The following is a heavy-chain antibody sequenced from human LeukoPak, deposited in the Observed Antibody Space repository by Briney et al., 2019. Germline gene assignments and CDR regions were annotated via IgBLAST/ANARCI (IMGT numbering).Heavy chain of an antibody. V-gene: IGHV3-30*04. CDR1: GFTFRSFV. Sequence: PGGSLRLSCAASGFTFRSFVMHWVRQAPGKGLEWVAAISYEDGSNKYYADYVKGRFTISRDNSKYTVNLEINSLRVEGTAMYFCSKERPEEYYASGSYFDYWGQGTLVTVSS. D-gene: IGHD3-10*01. CDR3: SKERPEEYYASGSYFDY. J-gene: IGHJ4*02. CDR2: ISYEDGSNK.